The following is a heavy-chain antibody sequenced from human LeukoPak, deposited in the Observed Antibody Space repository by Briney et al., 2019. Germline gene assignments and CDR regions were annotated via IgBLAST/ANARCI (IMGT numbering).Heavy chain of an antibody. V-gene: IGHV3-7*01. Sequence: GGSLTLSCAASGFTFSSYWMSWVRQAPGKGLEWVANIKQDGSEKCYVDTVEGRFTISRDTAKNSLYLQMNSLRAEDTAVYCCARSSSYIDYWGQGTLVTVSS. CDR1: GFTFSSYW. CDR3: ARSSSYIDY. CDR2: IKQDGSEK. D-gene: IGHD6-13*01. J-gene: IGHJ4*02.